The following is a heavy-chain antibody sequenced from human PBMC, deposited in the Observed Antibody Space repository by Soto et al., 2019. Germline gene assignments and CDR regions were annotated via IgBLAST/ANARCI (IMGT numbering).Heavy chain of an antibody. Sequence: ASVKVSCKASGYTFTSYTMHWVRQAPGQRLEWMGWINAGNGNTKYSQKFQGRVTITRDTSASTAYMELNSLRSEDTAVYYCARDNVGSSSLYYYYGMDVWGQGTTVTVSS. CDR2: INAGNGNT. V-gene: IGHV1-3*01. CDR1: GYTFTSYT. D-gene: IGHD6-6*01. CDR3: ARDNVGSSSLYYYYGMDV. J-gene: IGHJ6*02.